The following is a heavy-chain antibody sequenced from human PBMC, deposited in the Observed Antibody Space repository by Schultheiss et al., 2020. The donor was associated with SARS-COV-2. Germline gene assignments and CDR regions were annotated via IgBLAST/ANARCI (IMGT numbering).Heavy chain of an antibody. D-gene: IGHD3-3*01. Sequence: SETLSLTCAVYGGSFSGYYWSWIRQPPGKGLEWIGEINHSGSTNYNPSLKSRVTISVDTSKNQFSLKLSSVTAADTAVYYCARGWGFWSGYYWPRTSDAFDIWGQGTMVTVSS. CDR1: GGSFSGYY. CDR2: INHSGST. CDR3: ARGWGFWSGYYWPRTSDAFDI. J-gene: IGHJ3*02. V-gene: IGHV4-34*01.